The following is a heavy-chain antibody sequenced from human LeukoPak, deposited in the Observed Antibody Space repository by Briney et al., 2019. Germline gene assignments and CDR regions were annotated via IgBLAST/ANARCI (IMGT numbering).Heavy chain of an antibody. Sequence: GGSLRLSCAASGXTLSTYAMTWVRQAPGKGLQWVCGITASGATTYCADSVKGRFTISRDNSKNTLYLQMNSLRAEDTAVYYCAKDADDYLSYFDYWGQGTLVTVSS. J-gene: IGHJ4*02. D-gene: IGHD4-11*01. V-gene: IGHV3-23*01. CDR2: ITASGATT. CDR3: AKDADDYLSYFDY. CDR1: GXTLSTYA.